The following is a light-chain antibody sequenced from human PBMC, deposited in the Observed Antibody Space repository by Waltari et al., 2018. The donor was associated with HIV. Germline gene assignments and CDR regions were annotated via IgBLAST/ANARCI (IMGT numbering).Light chain of an antibody. CDR2: TAS. CDR3: QQFKSYPFT. Sequence: DIHLTQSPAYLSASVGDRVTLTCRASEGISRFLAWYQQEPGKAPKLLIYTASNLQSGVPSRFSGSGSGTEFTLTVTSLQPEDFATYYCQQFKSYPFTFGQGTELGIK. CDR1: EGISRF. V-gene: IGKV1-9*01. J-gene: IGKJ2*01.